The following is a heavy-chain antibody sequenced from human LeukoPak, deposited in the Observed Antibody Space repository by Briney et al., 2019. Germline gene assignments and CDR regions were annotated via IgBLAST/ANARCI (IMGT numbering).Heavy chain of an antibody. Sequence: PGGSLRLSCAASGFTFSSYSMNWVRQAPGKGLEWVSYISSSSSTIYYADSVKGRFTISRDNAKNSLYLQMNSLRAKDTAVYYCARLGSGSSLFNDFDYWGQGTLATVSS. J-gene: IGHJ4*02. CDR1: GFTFSSYS. V-gene: IGHV3-48*01. CDR3: ARLGSGSSLFNDFDY. D-gene: IGHD3-10*01. CDR2: ISSSSSTI.